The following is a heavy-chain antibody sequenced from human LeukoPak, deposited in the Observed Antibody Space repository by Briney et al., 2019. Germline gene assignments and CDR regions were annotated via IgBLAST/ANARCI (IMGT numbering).Heavy chain of an antibody. J-gene: IGHJ3*02. CDR3: ATHLAPSGLPWDADDAFDI. Sequence: VASVKVSCKASGYTFTGYYMHWVRQAPGQGLEWMGWINPNSGGTNYAQKFQGRVTMTRDTSISTAYMELSRLRSDDTAVYYCATHLAPSGLPWDADDAFDIWGQGTMVTVSS. V-gene: IGHV1-2*02. D-gene: IGHD1-26*01. CDR1: GYTFTGYY. CDR2: INPNSGGT.